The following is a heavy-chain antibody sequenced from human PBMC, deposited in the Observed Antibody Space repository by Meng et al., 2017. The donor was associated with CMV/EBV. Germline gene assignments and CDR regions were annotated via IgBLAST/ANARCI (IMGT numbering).Heavy chain of an antibody. V-gene: IGHV3-7*01. CDR3: AREEDYYGMDV. CDR1: GFTFSSYW. J-gene: IGHJ6*02. CDR2: IKQDGSEK. Sequence: GESLKISCAASGFTFSSYWMSWVRQAPGTGLEWVANIKQDGSEKYYVDSVKGRFTISRDNAQNSLYLQMNSLRAEDTAVYYCAREEDYYGMDVWGQGATVTVSS.